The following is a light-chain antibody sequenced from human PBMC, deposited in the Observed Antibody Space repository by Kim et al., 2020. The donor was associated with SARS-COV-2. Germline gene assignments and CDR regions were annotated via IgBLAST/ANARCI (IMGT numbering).Light chain of an antibody. V-gene: IGKV3-15*01. CDR3: QQYNNWPPLT. CDR2: GAS. CDR1: QRVSSN. J-gene: IGKJ4*01. Sequence: EIVMTQSPATLSVSPGERATLSCRASQRVSSNLAWYQQTPGQAPRLLIYGASTRATGIPARCSGSGSGTEFTLTISSLQSEDFAVYYCQQYNNWPPLTFGGGTKVEI.